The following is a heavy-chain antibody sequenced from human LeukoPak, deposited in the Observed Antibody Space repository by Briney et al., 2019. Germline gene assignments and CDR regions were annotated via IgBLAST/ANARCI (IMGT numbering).Heavy chain of an antibody. J-gene: IGHJ6*02. D-gene: IGHD3-10*01. CDR3: ARAPGITMVRGADNYYYYYGMDV. Sequence: ASVKVSCKASGYTFTSYAISWVRQAPGQGLEWMGGIIPIFGTANYAQKFQGRVTITADESTSTAYMELSSLRSEDTAVYYCARAPGITMVRGADNYYYYYGMDVWGQGTTVTVSS. V-gene: IGHV1-69*13. CDR1: GYTFTSYA. CDR2: IIPIFGTA.